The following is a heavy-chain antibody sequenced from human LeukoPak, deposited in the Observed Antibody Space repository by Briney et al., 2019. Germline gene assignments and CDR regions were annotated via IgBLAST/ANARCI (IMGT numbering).Heavy chain of an antibody. D-gene: IGHD4-11*01. CDR2: IYNTGST. CDR1: PGSTRSYP. V-gene: IGHV4-59*01. CDR3: AGGRVSSSTWYSTYYYFFYMDF. Sequence: PSETLTLTCTVSPGSTRSYPWSWIRQSPGKRLEWIGYIYNTGSTKFNPSLNGRVSISRDTSNNFFSLRLRSVTAADTAVYFCAGGRVSSSTWYSTYYYFFYMDFWGKGTTVTVSS. J-gene: IGHJ6*03.